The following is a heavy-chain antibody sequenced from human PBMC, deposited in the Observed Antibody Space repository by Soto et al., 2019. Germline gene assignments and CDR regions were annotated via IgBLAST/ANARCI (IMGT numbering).Heavy chain of an antibody. J-gene: IGHJ4*02. CDR3: ARDLPTIYFDY. V-gene: IGHV4-34*01. CDR2: INHSGST. CDR1: GGSFSGYY. Sequence: PSETLSLTCAVYGGSFSGYYWSWIRQPPGKGLEWIGEINHSGSTNYNPSLKSRVTISVDTSKNQFSLKLSSVTAADTAVYYCARDLPTIYFDYWGQGTLVTVSS. D-gene: IGHD3-9*01.